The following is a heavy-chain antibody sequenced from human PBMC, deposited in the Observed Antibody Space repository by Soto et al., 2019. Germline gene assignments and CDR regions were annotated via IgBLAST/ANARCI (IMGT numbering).Heavy chain of an antibody. CDR3: ARDWRGYDILTGYYSRPYYYYGMDV. CDR2: IYYSGST. Sequence: SETLFLTCTVSGGSISSGGYYWSWIRQHPGKGLEWIGYIYYSGSTYYNPSLKSRVTISVDTSKNQFSLKLSSVTAADTAVYYCARDWRGYDILTGYYSRPYYYYGMDVWGQGTTVTVSS. J-gene: IGHJ6*02. CDR1: GGSISSGGYY. V-gene: IGHV4-31*03. D-gene: IGHD3-9*01.